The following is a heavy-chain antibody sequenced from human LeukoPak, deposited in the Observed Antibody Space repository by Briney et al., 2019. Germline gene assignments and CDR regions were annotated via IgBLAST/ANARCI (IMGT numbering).Heavy chain of an antibody. CDR3: AREGSYYYGSGSYSV. D-gene: IGHD3-10*01. CDR1: GGSISSGDYS. Sequence: SETLSLTCGVSGGSISSGDYSWNWIRQPPGKGLEWIGYMSYSGTTYYNPSLKSRLTISLDTSKNPFSLKLSSVTAADTAVYYCAREGSYYYGSGSYSVWGKGTTVTISS. J-gene: IGHJ6*04. CDR2: MSYSGTT. V-gene: IGHV4-30-4*07.